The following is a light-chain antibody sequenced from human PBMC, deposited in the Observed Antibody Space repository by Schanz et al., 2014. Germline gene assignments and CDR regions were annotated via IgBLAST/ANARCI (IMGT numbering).Light chain of an antibody. CDR1: QSVSSN. J-gene: IGKJ2*01. CDR2: GAS. Sequence: EIVMTQSPATLSVSPGERATLSCRASQSVSSNLAWYQQKPGQAPRLLIYGASNRATGIPDRFSGSGSGTDFTLTISRLEPEDFAVYYCPQYGDSPLTFGQGTKLEIK. V-gene: IGKV3-20*01. CDR3: PQYGDSPLT.